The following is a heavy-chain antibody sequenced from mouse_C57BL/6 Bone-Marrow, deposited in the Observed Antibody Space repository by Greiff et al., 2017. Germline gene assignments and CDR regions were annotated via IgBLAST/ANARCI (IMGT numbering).Heavy chain of an antibody. J-gene: IGHJ4*01. Sequence: VQLQESGPGLVKPSQSLSLTCSVTGYSITSGYYWNWIRQFPGNKLEWMGYISYDGSNNYNPSLKNRISITRDTSKNQFFLKLNSVTTEDTATYYCASRGSTMVTTTGYYAMDYWGQGTSVTVSS. CDR1: GYSITSGYY. V-gene: IGHV3-6*01. D-gene: IGHD2-2*01. CDR2: ISYDGSN. CDR3: ASRGSTMVTTTGYYAMDY.